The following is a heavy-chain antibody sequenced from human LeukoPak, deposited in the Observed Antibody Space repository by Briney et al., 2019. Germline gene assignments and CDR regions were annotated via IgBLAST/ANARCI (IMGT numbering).Heavy chain of an antibody. CDR1: GYTFTSYY. V-gene: IGHV1-46*01. Sequence: GASVKVSCKASGYTFTSYYIHWVRQAPGQGLEWMGIINPSGGSTSSAQKFQGRVTMTRDTSTSTVYMELSSLRSEDTAVYYCARRGYCSGGSCYGAFDIWGQGTMVTVSS. CDR3: ARRGYCSGGSCYGAFDI. J-gene: IGHJ3*02. D-gene: IGHD2-15*01. CDR2: INPSGGST.